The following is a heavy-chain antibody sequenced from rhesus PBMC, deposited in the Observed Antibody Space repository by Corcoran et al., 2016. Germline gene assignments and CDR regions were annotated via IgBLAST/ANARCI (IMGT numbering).Heavy chain of an antibody. CDR3: ARSLVKFDY. Sequence: QVQLVQSGAEVKKPGASVKLSCKVSGYTFTNYNMSWVRQAPGQGLEWMGWISPRNVSTGYGQKFQGRVTMTRDTSTSTAYMELSSLRSEDTAGYYCARSLVKFDYWGQGVLVTVSS. CDR2: ISPRNVST. V-gene: IGHV1-200*01. CDR1: GYTFTNYN. J-gene: IGHJ4*01. D-gene: IGHD6-37*01.